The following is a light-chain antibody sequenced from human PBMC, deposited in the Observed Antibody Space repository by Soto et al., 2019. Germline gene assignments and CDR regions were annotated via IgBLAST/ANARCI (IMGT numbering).Light chain of an antibody. V-gene: IGKV3-15*01. CDR1: HSVNSH. J-gene: IGKJ5*01. CDR3: QQYKNWPL. Sequence: QIPSTSSRDRGERALLSGRTSHSVNSHVAWYQQKPGQAPRLLLYGASTRATGIPVRFSGSGFGTEFTLTIRSLQSEDFAFYYCQQYKNWPLFGQGTRLEIK. CDR2: GAS.